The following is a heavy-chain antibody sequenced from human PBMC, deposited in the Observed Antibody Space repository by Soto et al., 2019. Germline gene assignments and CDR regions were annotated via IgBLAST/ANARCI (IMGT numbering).Heavy chain of an antibody. D-gene: IGHD2-15*01. CDR1: GYTFTSYY. V-gene: IGHV1-46*03. CDR3: ARGGDIVVVVAATPVDY. Sequence: QVQLVQSGAEVKKPGASVKVSCKASGYTFTSYYMHWVRQAPGQGLEWMGIINPSGGSTSYAQKFQGRVTMTRDTSTSTVYMELSSLRSEDTAVYYCARGGDIVVVVAATPVDYWGQGTLVTVSS. CDR2: INPSGGST. J-gene: IGHJ4*02.